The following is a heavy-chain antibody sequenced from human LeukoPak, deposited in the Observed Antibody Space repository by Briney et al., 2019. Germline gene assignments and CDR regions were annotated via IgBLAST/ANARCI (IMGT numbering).Heavy chain of an antibody. CDR2: ISSSSGYI. CDR1: GFTFSSYT. V-gene: IGHV3-21*01. CDR3: ASQLGGNVY. J-gene: IGHJ4*02. D-gene: IGHD3-16*01. Sequence: PGGSLRLSCAASGFTFSSYTMNWVRQAPGKGLEWVSSISSSSGYIYYADSVKGRFTISRDNAKNTLYLQMDSLRVEDTAVYFCASQLGGNVYWGQGTLVTVSS.